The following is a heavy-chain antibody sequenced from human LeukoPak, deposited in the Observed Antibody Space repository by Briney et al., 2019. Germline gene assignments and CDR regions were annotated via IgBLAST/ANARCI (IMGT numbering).Heavy chain of an antibody. V-gene: IGHV3-48*04. CDR3: ARVFRAEQHLGTGHYYYMDV. Sequence: GGSLRLSCAASGFTFSSYSMNWVRQAPGKGLEWVSSISSSSSTIYYADSVKGRFTISRDNAKNSLYLQMNSLRAEDTAVYYCARVFRAEQHLGTGHYYYMDVWGKGTTVTVSS. J-gene: IGHJ6*03. D-gene: IGHD6-13*01. CDR2: ISSSSSTI. CDR1: GFTFSSYS.